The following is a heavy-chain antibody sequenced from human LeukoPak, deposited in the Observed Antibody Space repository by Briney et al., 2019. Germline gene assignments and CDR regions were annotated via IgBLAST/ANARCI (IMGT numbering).Heavy chain of an antibody. CDR1: GFTFGDYA. CDR2: IRSKAYGGTT. D-gene: IGHD3-22*01. Sequence: GGSLRLSCTASGFTFGDYAMSWVRQAPGKGLEWVGFIRSKAYGGTTEYAASVKGRFTISRDDSKSIAYLQMNRLKTEDTAVYYCTSWYYDSSAHWGQGTLVTVSS. V-gene: IGHV3-49*04. CDR3: TSWYYDSSAH. J-gene: IGHJ4*02.